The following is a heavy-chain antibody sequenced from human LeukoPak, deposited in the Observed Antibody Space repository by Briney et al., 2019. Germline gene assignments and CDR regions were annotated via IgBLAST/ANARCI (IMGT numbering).Heavy chain of an antibody. Sequence: PSETLSLTCTVSGGSISSGDYYWRWIRQPPGKGLEWIGYIYYSGSTYYNPSLKSRVTISVDTSKNQFSLKLSSVTAADTAVYYCASYCSSTSCLFAHAFDIWGQGTMVTVSS. D-gene: IGHD2-2*01. J-gene: IGHJ3*02. CDR2: IYYSGST. CDR1: GGSISSGDYY. CDR3: ASYCSSTSCLFAHAFDI. V-gene: IGHV4-30-4*01.